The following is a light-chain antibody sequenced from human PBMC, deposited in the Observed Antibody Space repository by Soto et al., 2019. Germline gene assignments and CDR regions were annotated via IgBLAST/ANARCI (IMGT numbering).Light chain of an antibody. CDR1: SSDVGRHKY. J-gene: IGLJ1*01. Sequence: QSALAQPASVSGSPGQSITISCTGTSSDVGRHKYVSWYQHYPGKAPQLMIYEVSNRPSGVSNRFSGSKSGNTASLTISGLQAEDEVDYYCGSYTSISTYSFGTGTKVTVL. CDR2: EVS. CDR3: GSYTSISTYS. V-gene: IGLV2-14*01.